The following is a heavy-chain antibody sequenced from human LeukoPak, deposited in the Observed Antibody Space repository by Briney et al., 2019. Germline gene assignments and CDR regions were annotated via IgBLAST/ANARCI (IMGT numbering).Heavy chain of an antibody. CDR3: GKTTVGYSSGQKPAWPVDY. D-gene: IGHD5-18*01. Sequence: GGSLRLSCAASGFTFSSCFMRWVRQTSTKGLEWVSSISAGGRTYYADSVKGRFTISRDSSKNTLYLQMDSLRAEDTAVYYCGKTTVGYSSGQKPAWPVDYWGQGTLVTVSS. CDR1: GFTFSSCF. J-gene: IGHJ4*02. V-gene: IGHV3-23*01. CDR2: ISAGGRT.